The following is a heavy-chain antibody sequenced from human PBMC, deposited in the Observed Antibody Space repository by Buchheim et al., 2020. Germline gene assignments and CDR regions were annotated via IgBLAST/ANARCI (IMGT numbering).Heavy chain of an antibody. CDR3: SRRSRWEVADY. CDR2: INRHGSET. D-gene: IGHD1-26*01. J-gene: IGHJ4*02. CDR1: GFTFSTSW. Sequence: EVQLVESGGGLVQPGGSLRLSCAVSGFTFSTSWMNWLRQAPGKGLEWVANINRHGSETYYVDSVRGRFTISRDNAKNSLYLQRSSLRAEDTAVYYCSRRSRWEVADYWGQGTL. V-gene: IGHV3-7*01.